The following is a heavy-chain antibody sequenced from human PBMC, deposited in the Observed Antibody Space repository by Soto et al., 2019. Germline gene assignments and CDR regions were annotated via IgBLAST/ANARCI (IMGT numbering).Heavy chain of an antibody. CDR3: ARSCSSTSCYSPDAFDI. V-gene: IGHV1-46*03. CDR1: GYTFTSYY. CDR2: INPSGGST. J-gene: IGHJ3*02. Sequence: GASVKVSCKASGYTFTSYYMHWVRQAPGQGLEWMGIINPSGGSTSYAQKFQGRVTMTRDTSTSTVYMELSSLRSEDTAVYYCARSCSSTSCYSPDAFDIWGQGTMVTVSS. D-gene: IGHD2-2*01.